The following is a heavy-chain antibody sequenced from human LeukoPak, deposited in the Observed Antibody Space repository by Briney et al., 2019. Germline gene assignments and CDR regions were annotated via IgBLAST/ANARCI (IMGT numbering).Heavy chain of an antibody. Sequence: GGSLRLSCVVSGLSISSYEMNWVRQAPGKGLEWVSAISGSDARTYYADSVKGRFTISRDNSKNTLYLQMSSLRAEDTAVYYCAKPLSGWYSFDYWGQGTLVTVSS. CDR3: AKPLSGWYSFDY. CDR1: GLSISSYE. D-gene: IGHD6-19*01. J-gene: IGHJ4*02. V-gene: IGHV3-23*01. CDR2: ISGSDART.